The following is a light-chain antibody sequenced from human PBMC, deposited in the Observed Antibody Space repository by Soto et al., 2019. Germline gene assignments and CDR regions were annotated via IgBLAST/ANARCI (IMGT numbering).Light chain of an antibody. J-gene: IGLJ1*01. V-gene: IGLV2-14*01. CDR1: SSDVGGYNY. CDR2: DVS. Sequence: QSALTQPASVSGSPGQSITISCTGTSSDVGGYNYVSWYQQHPGKAPKLMIYDVSNRPSEVSNRFSGSKSGNTASLTISGLQAEDEADYYCSSYTSSSLYVFGTGTKFTVL. CDR3: SSYTSSSLYV.